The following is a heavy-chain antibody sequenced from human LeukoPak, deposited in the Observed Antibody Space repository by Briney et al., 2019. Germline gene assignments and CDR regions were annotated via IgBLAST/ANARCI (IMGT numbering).Heavy chain of an antibody. CDR2: IYSGGST. Sequence: GGSLILSCAASGGTVSSDYRSWIRQPPGKGLEWVSVIYSGGSTNYADSVKGRVTISRDNSKNPLHLQMNSLRAEDTAVYYCARGQSYYEAFDLWGQGTMVTVSS. D-gene: IGHD1-26*01. CDR3: ARGQSYYEAFDL. CDR1: GGTVSSDY. V-gene: IGHV3-53*05. J-gene: IGHJ3*01.